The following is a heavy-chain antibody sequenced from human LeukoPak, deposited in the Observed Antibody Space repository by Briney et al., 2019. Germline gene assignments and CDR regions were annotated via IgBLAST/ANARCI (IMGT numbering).Heavy chain of an antibody. D-gene: IGHD3-10*01. V-gene: IGHV4-61*01. Sequence: PSETLSLTCSVSGGSISTGSYYWSWIRQPPGKGLEWIGYIYYSGSTNYNPSLKSRVTTSVDTSKNQFSLKLSSVTAADTAVYYCARNILTYYYGSGSYYYYGMDVWGQGTTVTVSS. CDR2: IYYSGST. CDR3: ARNILTYYYGSGSYYYYGMDV. CDR1: GGSISTGSYY. J-gene: IGHJ6*02.